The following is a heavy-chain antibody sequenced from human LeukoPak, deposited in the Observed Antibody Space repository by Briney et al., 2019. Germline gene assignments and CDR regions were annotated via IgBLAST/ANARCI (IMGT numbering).Heavy chain of an antibody. Sequence: SETLSLTCAVSGGSISSGGYSWSWIRQPPGKGLEWIGYIYHSGSTYYNPSLKSRVTISVDRSKNQFSLKLSSVTAADTAVYYCARNPVTGENPKFDYWGQGTLVTVSS. CDR3: ARNPVTGENPKFDY. CDR1: GGSISSGGYS. J-gene: IGHJ4*02. CDR2: IYHSGST. V-gene: IGHV4-30-2*01. D-gene: IGHD6-19*01.